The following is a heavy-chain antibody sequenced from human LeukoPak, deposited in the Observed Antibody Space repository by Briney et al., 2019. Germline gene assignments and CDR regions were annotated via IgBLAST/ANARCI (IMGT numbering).Heavy chain of an antibody. CDR1: GGSISSSSYY. V-gene: IGHV4-39*07. J-gene: IGHJ4*02. Sequence: SETLSLTCTVSGGSISSSSYYWGWIRQPPGKGLEWIGSIYYSGSTYYNPSLKSRVTISVDTSKNQFSLKLSSVTAADTAVYYCAREIAVAGTDYFDYWGQGTLVTVSS. CDR2: IYYSGST. CDR3: AREIAVAGTDYFDY. D-gene: IGHD6-19*01.